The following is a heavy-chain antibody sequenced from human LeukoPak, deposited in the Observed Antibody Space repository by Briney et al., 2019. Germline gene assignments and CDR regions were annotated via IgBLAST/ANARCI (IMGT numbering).Heavy chain of an antibody. CDR3: ARLGLRPIDYSNPEFDS. J-gene: IGHJ5*01. Sequence: PGGSLRLSCAASGFTFSSHSMNWVRQAPGQGLEWVSYITSDSSTRFYADSVKGRFTASRDNAEKSMYLQVNNLRAEDTAVYCARLGLRPIDYSNPEFDSWGQGTLVTVSS. D-gene: IGHD4-11*01. CDR1: GFTFSSHS. CDR2: ITSDSSTR. V-gene: IGHV3-48*01.